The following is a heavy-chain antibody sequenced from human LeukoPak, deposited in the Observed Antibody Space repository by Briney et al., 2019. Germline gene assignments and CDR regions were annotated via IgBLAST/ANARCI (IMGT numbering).Heavy chain of an antibody. CDR1: GFTFSSYG. Sequence: GGSLRLSCAASGFTFSSYGMHWVRQAPGKGLEWVAVISYDGSNKYYADSVKGRFTISRDNSKNTLYLQMNSLRAEDTAVYYCARDLDGTDAFDIWGQGTMVTVSS. J-gene: IGHJ3*02. CDR3: ARDLDGTDAFDI. D-gene: IGHD6-19*01. CDR2: ISYDGSNK. V-gene: IGHV3-30*03.